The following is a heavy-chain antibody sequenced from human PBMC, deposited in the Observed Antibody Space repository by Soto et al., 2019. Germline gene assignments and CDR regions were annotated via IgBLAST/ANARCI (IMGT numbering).Heavy chain of an antibody. CDR1: GFLFRNFA. J-gene: IGHJ3*02. V-gene: IGHV3-23*01. CDR3: GKDPNGDYVAAFDI. Sequence: GGSLRLSCAASGFLFRNFAMNWVRQAPGKGLEWVSGIGASGGTTHLADSVKGRFTISRDNSRNILFLQMNSLRVEDTAVYYCGKDPNGDYVAAFDIRGPGTVVTVSS. D-gene: IGHD4-17*01. CDR2: IGASGGTT.